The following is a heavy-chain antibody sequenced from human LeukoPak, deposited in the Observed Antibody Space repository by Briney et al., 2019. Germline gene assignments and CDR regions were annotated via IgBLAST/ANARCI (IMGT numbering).Heavy chain of an antibody. D-gene: IGHD4-17*01. V-gene: IGHV4-30-4*01. CDR2: IYYSGST. J-gene: IGHJ4*02. CDR3: ARLRSDSAYDY. Sequence: PSETLSLTCTVSGGSISSGDYYWSWIRQPPGKGLEWIGYIYYSGSTYYNPSLKSRVTISVDTSKNQFSLKLSSVTAADTAVYYCARLRSDSAYDYWGQGTLATVSS. CDR1: GGSISSGDYY.